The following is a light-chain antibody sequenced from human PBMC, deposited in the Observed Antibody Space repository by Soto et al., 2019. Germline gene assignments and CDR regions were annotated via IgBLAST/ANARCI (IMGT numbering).Light chain of an antibody. J-gene: IGKJ1*01. CDR1: QSISSW. CDR2: KAS. Sequence: DIQMTQSPSTLSASVGDRVTITCRASQSISSWLAWYQQKPGKAPKLLIYKASTLKSGVPSRFSGSGSGTEFTLTISSLQPDDFATYYCKHYNSYSEAFGQGNKGDIK. CDR3: KHYNSYSEA. V-gene: IGKV1-5*03.